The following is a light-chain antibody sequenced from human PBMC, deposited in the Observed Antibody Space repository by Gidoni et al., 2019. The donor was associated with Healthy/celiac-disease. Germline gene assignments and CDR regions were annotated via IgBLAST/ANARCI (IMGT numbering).Light chain of an antibody. Sequence: DIVMTQSPDSLAVSLGESATINCKSSQSVLYSSNNKNYLAWYQQKPGQPPRLLIYWASTRESGVPDRFSGSGSGTDFTLTISSLQAEDVAVYYCQQYYNTPRTFGGGTKVEIK. J-gene: IGKJ4*01. CDR2: WAS. CDR3: QQYYNTPRT. V-gene: IGKV4-1*01. CDR1: QSVLYSSNNKNY.